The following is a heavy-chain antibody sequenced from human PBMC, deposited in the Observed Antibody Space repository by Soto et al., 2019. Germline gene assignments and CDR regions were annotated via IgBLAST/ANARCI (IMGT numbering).Heavy chain of an antibody. Sequence: GASVKVSCKVCGDTLTELSMHWVRQAPGKGLEWMGGFDPEDGETIYAQKFQGRVTMTEDTSTDTAYMELSSLRSEDTAVYYCATEPLNYDFWSGYYTFPFWFDPWGQGTLVTVSS. CDR3: ATEPLNYDFWSGYYTFPFWFDP. J-gene: IGHJ5*02. CDR1: GDTLTELS. CDR2: FDPEDGET. D-gene: IGHD3-3*01. V-gene: IGHV1-24*01.